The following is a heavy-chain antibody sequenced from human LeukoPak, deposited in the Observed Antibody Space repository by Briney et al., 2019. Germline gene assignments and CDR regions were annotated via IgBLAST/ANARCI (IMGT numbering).Heavy chain of an antibody. CDR3: ARAPSSAAGTYHVVY. D-gene: IGHD6-13*01. CDR1: GYTCTGYY. CDR2: INPNSGGT. Sequence: GASVKVSCKASGYTCTGYYMHWVRQAPGQGLEWMGWINPNSGGTNYVQKFQGRVTMTRDTSISTAYMELSRLRSDDTAVYYCARAPSSAAGTYHVVYWGQGTLVTVSS. V-gene: IGHV1-2*02. J-gene: IGHJ4*02.